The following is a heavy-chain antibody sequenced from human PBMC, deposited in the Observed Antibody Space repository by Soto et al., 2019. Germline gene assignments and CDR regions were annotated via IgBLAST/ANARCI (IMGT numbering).Heavy chain of an antibody. CDR2: INPTGPMT. D-gene: IGHD3-9*01. V-gene: IGHV1-46*01. CDR3: ARDTGCEHDASAI. Sequence: ASVKVSCKASRYTFITSYYSHGVPPGPGQRLEWMGTINPTGPMTKYSERLQGRLTTTSDTSTSTDYMDLSTMTSKDTAVDFCARDTGCEHDASAIVTRATMVTLSS. J-gene: IGHJ3*02. CDR1: RYTFITSYY.